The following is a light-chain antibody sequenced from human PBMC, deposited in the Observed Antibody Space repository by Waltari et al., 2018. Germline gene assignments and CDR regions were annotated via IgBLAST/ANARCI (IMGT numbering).Light chain of an antibody. CDR1: QSISRF. J-gene: IGKJ1*01. Sequence: EIVLTQSPGTLSLSPGDRATLSCRASQSISRFLAWYQQKPGQAPRLLIYAASSRATGIPDRFSGSGSGTDFSLTITRLEPEDFAVYFCQNHERLPAVFGQGTKVEIK. CDR3: QNHERLPAV. V-gene: IGKV3-20*01. CDR2: AAS.